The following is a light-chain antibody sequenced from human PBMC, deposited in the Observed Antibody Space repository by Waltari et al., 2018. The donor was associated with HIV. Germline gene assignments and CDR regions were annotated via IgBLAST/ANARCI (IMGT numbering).Light chain of an antibody. J-gene: IGKJ2*03. Sequence: DIVLTQSPDSLAVSLGARATINLQSCRSVLYSSNNNNYLAWYQQKPGQPPKLLIYWASTRESGVPDRFSGSGSGTDFTLTISSLQAEDVAVYYCQQYYSTPYSFGQGTKLEIK. V-gene: IGKV4-1*01. CDR1: RSVLYSSNNNNY. CDR2: WAS. CDR3: QQYYSTPYS.